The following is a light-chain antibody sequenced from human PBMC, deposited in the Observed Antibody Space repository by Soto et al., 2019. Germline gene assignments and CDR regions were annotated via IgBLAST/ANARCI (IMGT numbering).Light chain of an antibody. CDR1: QRVSSSD. Sequence: IVLTQSPGTLSLSPGERATLSCRASQRVSSSDLAWYQQKPGQAPRLLIYSASSMATGIPDRFSGSGSGTDFTLTISRREPEDFAVYYCQQYDTFGQGTKLEIK. CDR2: SAS. V-gene: IGKV3-20*01. CDR3: QQYDT. J-gene: IGKJ2*01.